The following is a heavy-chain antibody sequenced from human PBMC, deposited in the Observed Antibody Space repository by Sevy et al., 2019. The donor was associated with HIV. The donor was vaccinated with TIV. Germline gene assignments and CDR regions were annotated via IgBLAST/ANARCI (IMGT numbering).Heavy chain of an antibody. CDR2: IYYSGST. D-gene: IGHD3-22*01. CDR3: ARAYYYDSSGYFPHWYFDL. J-gene: IGHJ2*01. CDR1: GGSISSYY. V-gene: IGHV4-59*01. Sequence: SETLSLTCTVSGGSISSYYWSWIRQPPGKGLEWIGYIYYSGSTNYNPSLKSRVTISVDTSKNQFSLKLGSVTAADTAVYYCARAYYYDSSGYFPHWYFDLWGRGTLVTVSS.